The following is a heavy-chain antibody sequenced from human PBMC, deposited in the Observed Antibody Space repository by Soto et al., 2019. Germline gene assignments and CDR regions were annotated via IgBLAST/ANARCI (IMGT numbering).Heavy chain of an antibody. Sequence: GGSLRLSCAASGFTVSSNYMSWVRQAPGKGLEWVSVIYSGGSTYYADSVKGRFTISRDNSKNTLYLQMNSLRAEDTAVYYCARDPASSGWYYFDYWGQGTLVTVSS. CDR1: GFTVSSNY. CDR2: IYSGGST. D-gene: IGHD6-19*01. J-gene: IGHJ4*02. CDR3: ARDPASSGWYYFDY. V-gene: IGHV3-66*01.